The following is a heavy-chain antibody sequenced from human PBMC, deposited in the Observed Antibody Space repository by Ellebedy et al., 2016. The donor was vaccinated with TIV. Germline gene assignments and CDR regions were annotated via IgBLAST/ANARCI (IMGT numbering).Heavy chain of an antibody. CDR1: GFSFSSYD. D-gene: IGHD5-12*01. V-gene: IGHV3-30*03. CDR2: VSSDGSSK. Sequence: GESLKISCAASGFSFSSYDIHWVRQAPGKGLEWVAVVSSDGSSKYYADSVKGRFTISRDNSKNMVFLQMNSLRNEDTAVYYCEGGYDLIGIDYWGQGTLVTVSS. J-gene: IGHJ4*02. CDR3: EGGYDLIGIDY.